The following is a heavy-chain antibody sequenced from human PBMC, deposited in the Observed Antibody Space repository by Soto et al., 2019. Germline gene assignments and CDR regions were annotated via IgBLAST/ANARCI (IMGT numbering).Heavy chain of an antibody. V-gene: IGHV1-18*01. CDR2: ISAYDGKT. CDR1: GDSFNTYG. D-gene: IGHD3-3*01. Sequence: ASVKVSCKTSGDSFNTYGINWVRQAPGQGLELMGWISAYDGKTTYEEKFQGRVNLTTDTPTSTAYMELRSLRSDDTAIYYCASDPHELWTSYCFEPWGQG. J-gene: IGHJ5*02. CDR3: ASDPHELWTSYCFEP.